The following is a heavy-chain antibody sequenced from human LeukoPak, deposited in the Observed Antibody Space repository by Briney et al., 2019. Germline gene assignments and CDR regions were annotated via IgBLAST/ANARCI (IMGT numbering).Heavy chain of an antibody. CDR2: INSDGSST. V-gene: IGHV3-74*01. CDR3: ARATGSYYSLGY. CDR1: GFTFSSYW. J-gene: IGHJ4*02. D-gene: IGHD1-26*01. Sequence: GSLRLSCAASGFTFSSYWMHWVRPAPGKGLVWVSRINSDGSSTSYADSVKGRFTVSRDNAKNTLYLQMNSLRAEDTAVYYCARATGSYYSLGYWGQGTLVTVSS.